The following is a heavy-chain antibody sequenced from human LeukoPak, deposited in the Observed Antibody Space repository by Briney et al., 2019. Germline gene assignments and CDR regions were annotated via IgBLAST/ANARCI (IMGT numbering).Heavy chain of an antibody. CDR2: IYYSGST. CDR1: GGSMSSYY. J-gene: IGHJ5*02. CDR3: ARHDYGDYRTFDP. V-gene: IGHV4-59*08. Sequence: PSETLSLTCTVSGGSMSSYYWSWIRQPPGKGLEWIGYIYYSGSTNYNPSLKSRVTISVDTSKNQFSLKLSSVTAADTAVYYCARHDYGDYRTFDPWGQGTLVTVSS. D-gene: IGHD4-17*01.